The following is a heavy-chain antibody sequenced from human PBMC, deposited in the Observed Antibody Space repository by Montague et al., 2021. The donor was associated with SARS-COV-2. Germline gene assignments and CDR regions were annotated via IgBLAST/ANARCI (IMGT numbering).Heavy chain of an antibody. J-gene: IGHJ4*02. CDR2: INYSGST. V-gene: IGHV4-59*01. Sequence: SETLSLTCTVSGGSISYYHWSWIRQPPGKGLEWIGDINYSGSTXXXPSXKSRVTISVDTSKNQFSLKLSSMTAAATAVYYCARENDILTGLYYWGQGTLVTVSS. CDR1: GGSISYYH. CDR3: ARENDILTGLYY. D-gene: IGHD3-9*01.